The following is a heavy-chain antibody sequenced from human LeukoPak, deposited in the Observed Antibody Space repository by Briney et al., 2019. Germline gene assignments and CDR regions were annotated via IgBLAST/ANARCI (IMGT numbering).Heavy chain of an antibody. CDR3: ARGRWWGYGSGSYSFDY. V-gene: IGHV4-39*07. CDR1: GGSVSSSSYY. D-gene: IGHD3-10*01. J-gene: IGHJ4*02. Sequence: SETLSLTCTVSGGSVSSSSYYWSWIRQPPGKGLEWIGEINHSGSTNYNPSLKSRVTISVDTSKNQFSLKLSSVTAADTAVYYCARGRWWGYGSGSYSFDYWGQGTLVTVSS. CDR2: INHSGST.